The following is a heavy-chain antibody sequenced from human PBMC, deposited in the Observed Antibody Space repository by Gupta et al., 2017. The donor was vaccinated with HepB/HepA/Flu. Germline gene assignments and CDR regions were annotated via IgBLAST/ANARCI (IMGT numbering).Heavy chain of an antibody. Sequence: QVQLQQWGAGLLKPSETLSLTCAVYGGSFSGYYWSWIRQPPGKGLEWIGEINHSGSTNYNPSLKSRVTISVDTSKNQFSLKLSSVTAADTAVYYCARGGSSWYNYYYYYGMDVWGQGTTVTVSS. D-gene: IGHD6-13*01. J-gene: IGHJ6*02. V-gene: IGHV4-34*01. CDR1: GGSFSGYY. CDR2: INHSGST. CDR3: ARGGSSWYNYYYYYGMDV.